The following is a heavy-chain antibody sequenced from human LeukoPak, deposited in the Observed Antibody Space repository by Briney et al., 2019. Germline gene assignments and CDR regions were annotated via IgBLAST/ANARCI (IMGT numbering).Heavy chain of an antibody. Sequence: ASVKVSCKASGYTFTSYYMHWVRQAPGQGLEWMGIINPSGGSTSYAQKFQGRVTMTRDTSTSTVYMELSSLRSEDTAVYYCAREWRDGYYSTRGGLLLFDYWGQGTLVTVSS. D-gene: IGHD5-24*01. J-gene: IGHJ4*02. V-gene: IGHV1-46*01. CDR1: GYTFTSYY. CDR3: AREWRDGYYSTRGGLLLFDY. CDR2: INPSGGST.